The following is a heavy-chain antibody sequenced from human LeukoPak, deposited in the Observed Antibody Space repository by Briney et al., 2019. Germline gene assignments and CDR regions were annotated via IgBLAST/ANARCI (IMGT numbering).Heavy chain of an antibody. CDR2: INPSGGST. CDR1: GYTFTSYY. V-gene: IGHV1-46*01. CDR3: ARAHYYYYMDV. J-gene: IGHJ6*03. Sequence: ASVKVSCKASGYTFTSYYMRWVRQAPGQGLEWMGIINPSGGSTSYAQKFQGRVTMTRDMSTSTVYMELSSLRSEDTAVYYCARAHYYYYMDVWGKGTTVTVSS.